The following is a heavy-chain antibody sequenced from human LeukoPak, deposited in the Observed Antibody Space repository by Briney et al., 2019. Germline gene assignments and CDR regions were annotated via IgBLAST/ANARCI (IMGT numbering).Heavy chain of an antibody. CDR1: GFTFSSYA. V-gene: IGHV3-30-3*01. D-gene: IGHD2-15*01. CDR2: ISYDGSNK. J-gene: IGHJ5*02. Sequence: GRPLRLSCAACGFTFSSYAMHWVGQAPGKGLEWVAVISYDGSNKYYADSVKGRFTISRDNSKNTLYLQMNSLRAEDTAVYYCAREPALVVAAIGTRNEMGWFDPWGQGTLVTVSS. CDR3: AREPALVVAAIGTRNEMGWFDP.